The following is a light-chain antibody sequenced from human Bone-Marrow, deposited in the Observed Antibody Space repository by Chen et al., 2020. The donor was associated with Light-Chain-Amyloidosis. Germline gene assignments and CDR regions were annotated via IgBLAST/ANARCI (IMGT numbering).Light chain of an antibody. CDR1: QSISDW. CDR2: KAS. Sequence: DIQVTQSPSPLSASVGYRVTITCRASQSISDWLAWYQQKPGKAPKVLIYKASTLQSGVPSRFSGSGSGTEFTLTINSLQPDDFATYYCQQYNTYSRTFGQGTKVEVK. J-gene: IGKJ1*01. CDR3: QQYNTYSRT. V-gene: IGKV1-5*03.